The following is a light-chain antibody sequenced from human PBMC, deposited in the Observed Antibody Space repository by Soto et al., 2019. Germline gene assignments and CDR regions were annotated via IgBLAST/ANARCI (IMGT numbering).Light chain of an antibody. Sequence: EIVLTQSPATLSLSPGERATLSCSASHSVSNYLAWYQQKPGQAPRLLIYDASNTPTGIPARFSGSGSGTHDSLTISSLEPEDFADYYRQQRNNSPLTFGGGTKVEIK. V-gene: IGKV3-11*01. CDR2: DAS. CDR3: QQRNNSPLT. CDR1: HSVSNY. J-gene: IGKJ4*01.